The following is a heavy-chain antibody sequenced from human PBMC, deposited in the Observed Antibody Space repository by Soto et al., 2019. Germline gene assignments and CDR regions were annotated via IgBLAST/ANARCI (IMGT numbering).Heavy chain of an antibody. V-gene: IGHV4-39*01. CDR1: GGSISSSSYY. CDR3: ASSLRTTPDFDY. J-gene: IGHJ4*02. CDR2: IYYSGST. D-gene: IGHD4-17*01. Sequence: SETLSLTCTVSGGSISSSSYYWGWIRQPPGKGLEWIGSIYYSGSTYYNPSLKSRVTISVDTSKNQFSLKLSSVTAADTAVYYCASSLRTTPDFDYWGQGTLVTVSS.